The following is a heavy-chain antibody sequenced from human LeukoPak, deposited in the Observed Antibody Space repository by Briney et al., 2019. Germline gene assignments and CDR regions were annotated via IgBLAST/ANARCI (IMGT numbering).Heavy chain of an antibody. CDR2: IYYTET. V-gene: IGHV4-59*02. D-gene: IGHD3-10*01. CDR3: ARAQTYYYGSGSYYYLPLWADP. Sequence: SETLSLTCTVSGGSVSNYYWSWIRQSPGKGLEWIGYIYYTETSYNPSLKSRVTISVDTSKNQFSLKLSSVTAADTAVYYCARAQTYYYGSGSYYYLPLWADPWGQGTLVTVSS. CDR1: GGSVSNYY. J-gene: IGHJ5*02.